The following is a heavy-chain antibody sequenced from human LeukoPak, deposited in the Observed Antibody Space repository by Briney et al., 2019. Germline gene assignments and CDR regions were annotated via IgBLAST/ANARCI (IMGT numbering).Heavy chain of an antibody. V-gene: IGHV3-74*01. CDR3: ASSSLAYCGGDCLGFDI. CDR1: GFTFSSHW. CDR2: INSDGSST. D-gene: IGHD2-21*02. Sequence: GGSLRLSCAASGFTFSSHWMHWVRQAPGKGLVWVSRINSDGSSTSYADSVKGRFTISRDNAKNTLYLQMNSLRAEDTAVYYCASSSLAYCGGDCLGFDIWGQGTMVTVSS. J-gene: IGHJ3*02.